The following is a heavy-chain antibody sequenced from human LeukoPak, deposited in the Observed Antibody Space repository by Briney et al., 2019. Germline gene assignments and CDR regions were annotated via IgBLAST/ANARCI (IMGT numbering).Heavy chain of an antibody. CDR3: ARLVVAAAGTRWFDP. CDR2: IYTSWST. J-gene: IGHJ5*02. Sequence: SETLSLTCTVSGGSISSYYWSWIRQPPGKGLEGIGYIYTSWSTNYNPSLKTRVTISVDPSKNPSSLQLSSVTAADTAVYYCARLVVAAAGTRWFDPWGQGTLVTVSS. D-gene: IGHD6-13*01. V-gene: IGHV4-4*09. CDR1: GGSISSYY.